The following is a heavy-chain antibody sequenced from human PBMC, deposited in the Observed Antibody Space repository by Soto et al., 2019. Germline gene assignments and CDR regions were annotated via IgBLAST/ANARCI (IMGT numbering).Heavy chain of an antibody. CDR2: ISTYNGNT. CDR3: ARDPYHVLMVNAPNRYGMDV. Sequence: QVQLVQSGAEVKNPGASVKVSCKASGYTFTTYDISCVRHAPGQGLEWMGRISTYNGNTNYPQSLQGRLTMTTDTSTTTAYMELRNLRSDDTAVYYCARDPYHVLMVNAPNRYGMDVWGQGTTVTVSS. V-gene: IGHV1-18*01. CDR1: GYTFTTYD. J-gene: IGHJ6*02. D-gene: IGHD2-8*01.